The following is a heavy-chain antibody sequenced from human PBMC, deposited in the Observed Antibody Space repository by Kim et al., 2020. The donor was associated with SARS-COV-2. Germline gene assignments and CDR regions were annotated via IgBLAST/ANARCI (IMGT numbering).Heavy chain of an antibody. CDR2: INHSGST. D-gene: IGHD3-16*01. CDR3: ARDTYVWGGGKGRMYYFDY. J-gene: IGHJ4*02. V-gene: IGHV4-34*01. Sequence: SETLSLTCAVYGGSFSGYYWSWIRQPPGKGLEWIGEINHSGSTNYNPSLKSRVTISVDTSKNQFSLKLSSVTAADTAVYYCARDTYVWGGGKGRMYYFDYWGQGTLVTVSS. CDR1: GGSFSGYY.